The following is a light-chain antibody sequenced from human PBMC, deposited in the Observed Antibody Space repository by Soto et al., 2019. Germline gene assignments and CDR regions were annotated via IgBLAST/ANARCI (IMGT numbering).Light chain of an antibody. CDR2: DAS. CDR3: QKCGIAPFS. J-gene: IGKJ4*01. CDR1: QTIHSF. V-gene: IGKV1-5*01. Sequence: DIQMTQSPSTLSASVGDRVTITCRASQTIHSFLAWYQQKAGKAPKLLIYDASNLESGVPSRFSGSGSGTEFTLTVSSLQPDDFATYYCQKCGIAPFSFGGGTKVELK.